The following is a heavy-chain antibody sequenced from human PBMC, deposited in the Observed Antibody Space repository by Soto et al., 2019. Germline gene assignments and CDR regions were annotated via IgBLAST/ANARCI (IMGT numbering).Heavy chain of an antibody. V-gene: IGHV4-30-4*01. CDR2: ISDSGTT. D-gene: IGHD2-21*01. Sequence: QVLLQESGPGLVKPSQTLSLSCTVSGASVRSRDYYWSWIRQTPGKGLEWIGYISDSGTTYYNPSLVGRLAISMDASTSQFFLKVTSVTAADSAVYYCATGEGHCGGCPLHYWGQGTLVTVSS. CDR3: ATGEGHCGGCPLHY. CDR1: GASVRSRDYY. J-gene: IGHJ4*02.